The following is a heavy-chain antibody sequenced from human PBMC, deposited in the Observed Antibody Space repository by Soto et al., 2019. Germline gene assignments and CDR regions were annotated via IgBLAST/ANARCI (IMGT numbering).Heavy chain of an antibody. V-gene: IGHV4-59*01. CDR3: KRSYGGYYYYYYMDV. CDR2: IYYSGST. Sequence: SETLSLTCPVSGGSISSYYWSWIRQPPGKGLEWIGYIYYSGSTNYNPSLKSRVTISVDTSKNQFSLKLSSVTAADTAVYYCKRSYGGYYYYYYMDVWGKGTTVTVSS. J-gene: IGHJ6*03. CDR1: GGSISSYY. D-gene: IGHD1-26*01.